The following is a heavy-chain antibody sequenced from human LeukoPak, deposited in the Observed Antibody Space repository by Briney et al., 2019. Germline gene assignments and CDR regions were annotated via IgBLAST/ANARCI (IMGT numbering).Heavy chain of an antibody. CDR3: ASYGPPTLGRAFDI. CDR2: IYHSGST. J-gene: IGHJ3*02. Sequence: PSETLSLTCAVSGRSISSGGYSWSWIRQPPGKGLEWIGYIYHSGSTYYNPSLKSRVTISVDRSKNQFSLKLSSVTAADTAVYYCASYGPPTLGRAFDIWGQGTMVTVSS. D-gene: IGHD4-17*01. V-gene: IGHV4-30-2*01. CDR1: GRSISSGGYS.